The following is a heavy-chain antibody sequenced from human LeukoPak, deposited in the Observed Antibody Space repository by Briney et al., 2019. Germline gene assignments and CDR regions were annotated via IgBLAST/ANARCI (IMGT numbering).Heavy chain of an antibody. V-gene: IGHV1-69*13. J-gene: IGHJ4*02. D-gene: IGHD3-22*01. CDR1: GGTFSSYA. CDR2: IIPIFGTA. CDR3: ARLYYYDSSGYYYGFDY. Sequence: ASVKVSCKASGGTFSSYAISWVRQAPGQGLEWMGGIIPIFGTANYAQKFQGRVTITADESTSTAYMELSSLRSEDTAVYCCARLYYYDSSGYYYGFDYWGQGTLVTVSS.